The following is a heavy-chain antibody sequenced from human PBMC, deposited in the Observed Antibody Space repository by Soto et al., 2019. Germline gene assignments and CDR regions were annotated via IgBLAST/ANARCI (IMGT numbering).Heavy chain of an antibody. CDR1: GFTFSSYS. CDR3: ARRYCSSTNCYDNYYYYMDV. V-gene: IGHV3-21*06. Sequence: EVQLLESGGGLVKPGGSLRLSCAASGFTFSSYSMNWVRQAPGKGLEWVSSISSSSSYISYGDSVKGRFTISRDNAKNSLYLQMISLRAEDTAVYYCARRYCSSTNCYDNYYYYMDVWGKGTTVTVSS. J-gene: IGHJ6*03. CDR2: ISSSSSYI. D-gene: IGHD2-2*01.